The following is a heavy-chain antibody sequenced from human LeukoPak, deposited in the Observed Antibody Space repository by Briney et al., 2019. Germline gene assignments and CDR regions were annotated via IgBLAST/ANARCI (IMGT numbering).Heavy chain of an antibody. CDR2: IIPIFGTA. CDR3: ARDRETGYSSSWYLKDY. V-gene: IGHV1-69*01. J-gene: IGHJ4*02. Sequence: ASVKVSCKASGGTFSNYAISWVRQAPGQGLEWMGGIIPIFGTANYAQKFQGRVTITADESTSTAYMELSSLRSEDTAVYYCARDRETGYSSSWYLKDYWGQGTLVTVSS. CDR1: GGTFSNYA. D-gene: IGHD6-13*01.